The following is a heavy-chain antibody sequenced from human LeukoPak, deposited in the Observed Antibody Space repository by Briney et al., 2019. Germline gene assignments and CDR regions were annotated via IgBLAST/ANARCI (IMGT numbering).Heavy chain of an antibody. CDR3: ARDSDYYGSGSYYTL. CDR1: GGSISSYY. V-gene: IGHV4-59*01. Sequence: SETLSLTCSVSGGSISSYYWSWIRQPPGKGLEWMGYIYYSGSTNYNPSLKSRVTTSVDTSQNQFSLKLGSVTAADTAVYYCARDSDYYGSGSYYTLWGQGTLVTVSS. CDR2: IYYSGST. J-gene: IGHJ4*02. D-gene: IGHD3-10*01.